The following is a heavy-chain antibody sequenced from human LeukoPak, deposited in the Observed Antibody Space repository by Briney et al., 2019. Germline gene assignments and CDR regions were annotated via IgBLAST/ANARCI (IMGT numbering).Heavy chain of an antibody. CDR3: ARGSITTLFYYYYYMDV. V-gene: IGHV1-18*01. D-gene: IGHD3-3*01. CDR1: GYTFTSYG. CDR2: ISAYNGNT. J-gene: IGHJ6*03. Sequence: GASVKVSCKASGYTFTSYGISWVRQAPGEGLEWMGWISAYNGNTNYAQKLQGRVTMTTDTSTSTAYMKLRSLRSDDTAVYYCARGSITTLFYYYYYMDVWGKGTTVTVSS.